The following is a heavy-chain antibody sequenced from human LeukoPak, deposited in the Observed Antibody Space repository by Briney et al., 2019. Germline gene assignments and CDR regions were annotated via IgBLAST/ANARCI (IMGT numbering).Heavy chain of an antibody. J-gene: IGHJ6*03. CDR2: IIPIFGTA. CDR1: GGTFISYA. V-gene: IGHV1-69*13. D-gene: IGHD2-2*01. Sequence: SVKVSCKASGGTFISYAISWVRQAPGQGLEGMGGIIPIFGTANYAQKFQGRVTITADESTSTAYMELSSLRSEDTAVYYCARAKYQLLFSYYYMDVWGKGTPVTISS. CDR3: ARAKYQLLFSYYYMDV.